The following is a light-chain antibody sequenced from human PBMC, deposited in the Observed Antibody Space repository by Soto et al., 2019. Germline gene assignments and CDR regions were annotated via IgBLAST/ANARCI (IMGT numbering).Light chain of an antibody. CDR2: KAS. V-gene: IGKV1-5*03. J-gene: IGKJ4*01. CDR3: QQYNSYPLT. CDR1: QSISTW. Sequence: DIQMTQSPSTLSASVGDRVTFTCRASQSISTWLAWYQQKPGKAPKLLIYKASSLEGGVPSRFSGGGSGTDFNIIISTLQLVDFSTYYCQQYNSYPLTFGGGTTVETK.